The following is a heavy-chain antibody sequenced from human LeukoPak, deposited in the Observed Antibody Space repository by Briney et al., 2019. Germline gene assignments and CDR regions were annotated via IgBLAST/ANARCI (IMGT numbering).Heavy chain of an antibody. CDR3: AYGNRGY. Sequence: GGSLRLSCAASGFTFSSYGMHWVRQAPGKGLEWVAVISYDGSNKYYADSVKGRFTIFRDNSKNTLYLQMNSLRAEDTAVYYCAYGNRGYWGQGTLVTVSS. D-gene: IGHD3-10*01. CDR1: GFTFSSYG. J-gene: IGHJ4*02. CDR2: ISYDGSNK. V-gene: IGHV3-30*03.